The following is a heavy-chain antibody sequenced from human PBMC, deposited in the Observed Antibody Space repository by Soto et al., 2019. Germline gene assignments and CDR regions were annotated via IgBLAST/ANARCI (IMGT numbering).Heavy chain of an antibody. Sequence: QVHLVQSGAEVKKPGASVKVSCKASGYTFTSYGITWVRQAPGQGLEWMGWISAHNGNTDYAQKLQGRVIVTKDTSTSAAYMETRRLISGDTAVYYCARGRDGDYWGQGVLVTVSS. CDR1: GYTFTSYG. J-gene: IGHJ4*02. D-gene: IGHD6-6*01. CDR2: ISAHNGNT. V-gene: IGHV1-18*01. CDR3: ARGRDGDY.